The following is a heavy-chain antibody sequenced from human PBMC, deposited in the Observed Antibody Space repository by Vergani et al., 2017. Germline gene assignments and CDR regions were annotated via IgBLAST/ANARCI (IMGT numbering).Heavy chain of an antibody. Sequence: EVQLLESGGGLVQPGGSLRLSCAASGFTFSSYAMSWVRQAPGKGLEWVSAISGSGGSTYYADSVKGRFTISRVNSKNTLYLQMNSLRAEDTAVYYCAKLLTYSSGWKDYWGQGTLVTVSS. CDR2: ISGSGGST. CDR1: GFTFSSYA. D-gene: IGHD6-19*01. V-gene: IGHV3-23*01. CDR3: AKLLTYSSGWKDY. J-gene: IGHJ4*02.